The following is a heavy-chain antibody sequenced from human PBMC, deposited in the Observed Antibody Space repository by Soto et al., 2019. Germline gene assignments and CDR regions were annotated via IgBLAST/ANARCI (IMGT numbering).Heavy chain of an antibody. V-gene: IGHV3-30-3*01. CDR2: ISYDGSNK. J-gene: IGHJ4*02. Sequence: GGSLRLSWAASGFTFISYAMHWVRQAPGKGLEWVAVISYDGSNKYYADSVKGRFTISRDNSKNTLYLQMNSLRAEDTAVYYCARDPSSVEMATYFDYWGQGNLVTVSS. CDR1: GFTFISYA. D-gene: IGHD5-12*01. CDR3: ARDPSSVEMATYFDY.